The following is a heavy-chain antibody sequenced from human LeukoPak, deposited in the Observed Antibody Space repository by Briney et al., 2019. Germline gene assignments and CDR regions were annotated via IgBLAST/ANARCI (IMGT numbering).Heavy chain of an antibody. Sequence: AGGSLRLSCAASGFTFISYAMHWVRQAPGKGLERGAVISYDGSNKYYADSVKGRFTISRDNSKNTLYLQMNSLRAEDTAVYYCARDTSQYYYDSSGYYYTGFDYWGQGTMVTVSS. V-gene: IGHV3-30-3*01. D-gene: IGHD3-22*01. CDR2: ISYDGSNK. CDR3: ARDTSQYYYDSSGYYYTGFDY. J-gene: IGHJ4*02. CDR1: GFTFISYA.